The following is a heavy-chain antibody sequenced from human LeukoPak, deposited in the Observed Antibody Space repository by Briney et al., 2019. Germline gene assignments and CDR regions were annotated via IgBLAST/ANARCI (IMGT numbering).Heavy chain of an antibody. CDR1: GFTFSGYY. CDR2: ISSSGSTI. Sequence: GGSLRLSCAASGFTFSGYYMSWIRQAPGKGLEWVSYISSSGSTIYYADSVKGRFTISRDNAKNSLYLQMNSLRAEDTAVYYCARDSRSGSYRRRHYYYYYGMDVWGQGTTVTVSS. D-gene: IGHD3-10*01. V-gene: IGHV3-11*01. CDR3: ARDSRSGSYRRRHYYYYYGMDV. J-gene: IGHJ6*02.